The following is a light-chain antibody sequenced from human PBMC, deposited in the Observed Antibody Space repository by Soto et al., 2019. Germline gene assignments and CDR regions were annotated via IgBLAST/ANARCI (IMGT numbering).Light chain of an antibody. V-gene: IGLV2-14*01. CDR3: SSYTSSSTLV. CDR1: SRDVGGYDY. Sequence: QSVLTQPASVSGSRGQSITISCTGTSRDVGGYDYVSWYQQHPGKAPKLMIFEVSYRPSGVSDRFSGSKSGNTASLTISGLQAEDEADYYCSSYTSSSTLVFGGGTKLTVL. J-gene: IGLJ2*01. CDR2: EVS.